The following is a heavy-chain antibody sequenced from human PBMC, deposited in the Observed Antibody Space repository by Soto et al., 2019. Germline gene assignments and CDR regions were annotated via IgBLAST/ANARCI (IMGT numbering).Heavy chain of an antibody. CDR3: ARGDWGSSGYAGGLDP. Sequence: QVQLQESGPGLVKPSGTLSLTCAVSGDSIGSDNWWTWVRQPPGKGLEWIGEIYHSGATNYTPSLKSRVTMSKDMAKNQFSLKLSSVTVADTAVYYCARGDWGSSGYAGGLDPWGQGTLVTVSS. CDR1: GDSIGSDNW. D-gene: IGHD5-12*01. V-gene: IGHV4-4*02. CDR2: IYHSGAT. J-gene: IGHJ5*02.